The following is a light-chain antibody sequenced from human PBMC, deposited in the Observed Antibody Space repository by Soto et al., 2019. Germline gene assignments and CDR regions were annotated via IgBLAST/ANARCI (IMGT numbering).Light chain of an antibody. Sequence: QSALTPPPSASGSPGQSLTISCTGTSSDVGGYNYVSWYQQHPGKAPKLMIYEVTKRPSGVPDRFSGSKSGSTASLTVSGLLSEDEADYYCASYAGSNKGFGTGTKVTVL. CDR3: ASYAGSNKG. CDR1: SSDVGGYNY. CDR2: EVT. J-gene: IGLJ1*01. V-gene: IGLV2-8*01.